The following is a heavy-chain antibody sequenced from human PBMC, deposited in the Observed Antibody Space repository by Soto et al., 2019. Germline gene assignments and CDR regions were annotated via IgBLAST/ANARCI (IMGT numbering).Heavy chain of an antibody. CDR2: IYHSGST. Sequence: SETLSLTCAVYGGSFSGYYWSWIRQPPGKGLEWIGYIYHSGSTYYNPSLKSRVTISVDTSKNQFSLKLRTVTAADTAVYYCARGIGRGYSDYWAQGTLVTVSS. J-gene: IGHJ4*02. CDR1: GGSFSGYY. CDR3: ARGIGRGYSDY. D-gene: IGHD2-15*01. V-gene: IGHV4-34*01.